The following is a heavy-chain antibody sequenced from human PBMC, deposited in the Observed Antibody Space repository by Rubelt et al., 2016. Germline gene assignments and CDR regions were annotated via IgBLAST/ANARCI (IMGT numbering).Heavy chain of an antibody. CDR1: GYTFTSYA. CDR2: INAGNGNT. CDR3: ARDTSSGWYDY. Sequence: QVQLVQSGAEVKKPGASVKVSCKASGYTFTSYAMHWVRQAPGQRLEWMGWINAGNGNTKYSQKCQGRVTITRDTSASTAYMELSSLSSEDTAVYYCARDTSSGWYDYWGQRTLVTVSS. V-gene: IGHV1-3*01. J-gene: IGHJ4*02. D-gene: IGHD6-19*01.